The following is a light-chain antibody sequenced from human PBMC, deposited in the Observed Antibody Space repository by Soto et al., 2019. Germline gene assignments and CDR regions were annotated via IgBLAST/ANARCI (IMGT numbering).Light chain of an antibody. V-gene: IGLV2-8*01. CDR2: EVS. CDR3: SSYAGSKNFYV. CDR1: NRDVGGYNY. J-gene: IGLJ1*01. Sequence: SAPTQPPSPSGAPGPAVPISPPGNNRDVGGYNYVSWYQQHPGKAPKLMIYEVSKRPSGVPDRFSGSKSGNTASLTVSGLQAEDEADYYCSSYAGSKNFYVFGTGTKVTV.